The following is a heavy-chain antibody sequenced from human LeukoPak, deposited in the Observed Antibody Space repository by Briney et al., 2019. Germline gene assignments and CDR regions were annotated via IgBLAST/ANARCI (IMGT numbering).Heavy chain of an antibody. V-gene: IGHV3-23*01. CDR2: ISNSGGST. J-gene: IGHJ4*02. CDR3: AKDQEWLVRGDFDY. D-gene: IGHD6-19*01. CDR1: GFTFSSYA. Sequence: PGGSLRLSCAASGFTFSSYAMSWVRQAPGKGLEWVSAISNSGGSTYYADSVKGRFTISRDNSKNTLYLQMNSLRAEDTAVYYCAKDQEWLVRGDFDYWGQGTLVTVSS.